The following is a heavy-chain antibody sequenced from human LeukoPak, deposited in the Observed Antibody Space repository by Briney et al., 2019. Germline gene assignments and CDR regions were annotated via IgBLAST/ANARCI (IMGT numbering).Heavy chain of an antibody. CDR2: INHSGST. Sequence: SETLSLTCAVYGGSFSGYYWSWIRQPPGKGLEWIGEINHSGSTNYNPSLKSRVTISVDTSKNEVSLKLSSVTAADTAVYYCARHAFASPFAYWGQGTLVTVSS. D-gene: IGHD2-21*01. CDR1: GGSFSGYY. V-gene: IGHV4-34*01. J-gene: IGHJ4*02. CDR3: ARHAFASPFAY.